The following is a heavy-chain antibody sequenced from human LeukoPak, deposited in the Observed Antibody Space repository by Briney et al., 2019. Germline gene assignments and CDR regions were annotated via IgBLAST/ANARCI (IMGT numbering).Heavy chain of an antibody. CDR3: ARDKFLEWSSGFYGMDV. D-gene: IGHD3-3*01. CDR2: INPISGTA. CDR1: GDSINTYT. J-gene: IGHJ6*02. V-gene: IGHV1-69*13. Sequence: SVTVSCKASGDSINTYTINWVRQAPGQGLEWMGGINPISGTANYAQKFQGKVTITADESTSTAYMELSSLRSEDTAVYYCARDKFLEWSSGFYGMDVWGQGTTVMVSS.